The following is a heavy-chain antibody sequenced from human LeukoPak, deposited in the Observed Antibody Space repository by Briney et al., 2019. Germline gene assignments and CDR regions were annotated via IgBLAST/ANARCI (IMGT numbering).Heavy chain of an antibody. V-gene: IGHV6-1*01. Sequence: SQTLSLTCAISGDSVSSNSAAWNWIRQSPSRGLEWLGRTYYRSKWFFNYEVSVRSRITINPDTSKNQFSLQLNSVTPEETAVYFCAREIEAQTTYCAFDIWGQGTMVTVSS. CDR1: GDSVSSNSAA. CDR3: AREIEAQTTYCAFDI. D-gene: IGHD2-21*01. CDR2: TYYRSKWFF. J-gene: IGHJ3*02.